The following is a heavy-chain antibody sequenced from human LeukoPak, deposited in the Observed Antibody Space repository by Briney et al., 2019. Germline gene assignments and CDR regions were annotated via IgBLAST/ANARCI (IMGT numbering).Heavy chain of an antibody. D-gene: IGHD3-22*01. CDR2: ISSSSSYI. CDR3: ARASYYYDSSGYTDY. Sequence: GGSLRPSCAASGFTFSSYSMNWVRQAPGKGLEWVSSISSSSSYIYYADSVKGRFTISRDNAKNSLYLQMNSLRAEDTAVYYCARASYYYDSSGYTDYWGQGTLVTVSS. J-gene: IGHJ4*02. V-gene: IGHV3-21*01. CDR1: GFTFSSYS.